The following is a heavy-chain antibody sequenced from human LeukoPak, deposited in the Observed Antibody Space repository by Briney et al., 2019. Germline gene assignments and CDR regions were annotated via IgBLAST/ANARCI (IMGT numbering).Heavy chain of an antibody. D-gene: IGHD6-19*01. CDR3: ASSGIAVAGTRYFDY. J-gene: IGHJ4*02. V-gene: IGHV3-30*03. CDR1: GFTFSSYG. CDR2: ISYDGSNK. Sequence: GGSLRLSCAASGFTFSSYGMHWVRQAPGKGLEWVAVISYDGSNKYYADSVKGRFTISRDNSKNTLYLQMNSLRAEDTAVYYCASSGIAVAGTRYFDYWGQGTLVTVSS.